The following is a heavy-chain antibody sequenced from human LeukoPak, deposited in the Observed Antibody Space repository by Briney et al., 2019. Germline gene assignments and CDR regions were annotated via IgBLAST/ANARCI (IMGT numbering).Heavy chain of an antibody. J-gene: IGHJ5*02. V-gene: IGHV4-30-4*01. CDR1: GGSISSGDYY. CDR3: ARVPRGNWFDP. CDR2: IYYSGST. Sequence: SQTLSLTCTVSGGSISSGDYYWSWIRQPPGKGLEWIGYIYYSGSTYHNPSLKSRVTISVDTSKNQFSLKLSSVTAADTAVYYCARVPRGNWFDPWGQGTLVTVSS.